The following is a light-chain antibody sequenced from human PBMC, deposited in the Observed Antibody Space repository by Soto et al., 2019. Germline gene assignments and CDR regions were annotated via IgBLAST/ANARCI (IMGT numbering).Light chain of an antibody. CDR3: QQYGGSSRT. CDR1: QSVGSTY. CDR2: GAS. V-gene: IGKV3-20*01. Sequence: EIVLTQSPGTLSLSPGERATLSCRASQSVGSTYLAWYQQKPGQAPRLLIYGASSRATGIPDRFSGSGSGKDFTLTISRLEPEDFAVYYCQQYGGSSRTFGQGTKVQIK. J-gene: IGKJ1*01.